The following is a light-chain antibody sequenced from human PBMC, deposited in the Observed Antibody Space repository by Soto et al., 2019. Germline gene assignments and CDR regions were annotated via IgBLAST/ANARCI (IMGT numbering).Light chain of an antibody. CDR1: SSNIGAGYD. Sequence: SVLTQPPSVSGAPGQRVTISCTGSSSNIGAGYDVHWYQQHPGKAPKLMIYEVNKRPSGVPDRFSGSKSGNTASLTVSGLQAEDEADYYCSSYAGSSNVFGTGTKVTVL. CDR2: EVN. V-gene: IGLV1-40*01. J-gene: IGLJ1*01. CDR3: SSYAGSSNV.